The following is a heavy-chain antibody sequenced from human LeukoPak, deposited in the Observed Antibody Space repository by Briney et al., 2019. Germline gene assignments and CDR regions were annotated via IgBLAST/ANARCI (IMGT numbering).Heavy chain of an antibody. CDR1: GFTFSSYW. V-gene: IGHV3-7*01. CDR3: ARRNGGLRFLEWRFDY. Sequence: GGSLTLSCAASGFTFSSYWMSWVRQAPGKGLEWVANIKQDGSEKYYVDSVKGRFTISRDNAKNSLYLQMNSLRAEDTAVYYCARRNGGLRFLEWRFDYWGQGTLVTVSS. CDR2: IKQDGSEK. J-gene: IGHJ4*02. D-gene: IGHD3-3*01.